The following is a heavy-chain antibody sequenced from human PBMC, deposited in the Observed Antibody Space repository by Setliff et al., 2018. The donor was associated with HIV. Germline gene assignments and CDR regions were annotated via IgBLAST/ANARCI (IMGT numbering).Heavy chain of an antibody. CDR1: GYSISDGYY. CDR2: IHHSGSA. V-gene: IGHV4-38-2*01. D-gene: IGHD3-16*01. CDR3: ASPRSLLVWYDAFDI. J-gene: IGHJ3*02. Sequence: SETLSLTCAVSGYSISDGYYWGWIRQPPGKGPEWIGSIHHSGSAHFNPSLKSRVAMSEDTSENQFSLTLSSVTAADTAVYYCASPRSLLVWYDAFDIWGQGTMVTVSS.